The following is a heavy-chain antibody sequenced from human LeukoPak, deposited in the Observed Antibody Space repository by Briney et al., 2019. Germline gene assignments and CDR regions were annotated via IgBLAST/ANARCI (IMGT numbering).Heavy chain of an antibody. J-gene: IGHJ6*04. D-gene: IGHD2-15*01. V-gene: IGHV1-69*13. CDR3: ALVVAANYGMDV. CDR1: GGTFSSYA. Sequence: ASVKVSCKASGGTFSSYAISWVRQAPGQGLEWMGGIIPIFGTANYAQKFRGRVTITADESTSTAYMELSSLRSEDTAVYYCALVVAANYGMDVWGKGTTVTVSS. CDR2: IIPIFGTA.